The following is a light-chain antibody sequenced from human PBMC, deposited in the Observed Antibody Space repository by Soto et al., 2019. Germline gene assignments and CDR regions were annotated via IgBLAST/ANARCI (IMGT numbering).Light chain of an antibody. Sequence: EIMMTQSPATLSVSPGERATLSCRASQSVSSNLAWYQQKPGQAPRLLIYGASTSATGIPARFSGSGSGTESTLTISSLQSEDFAVYYCQHYNNWPLTFSGGAKVEIK. CDR1: QSVSSN. CDR3: QHYNNWPLT. CDR2: GAS. V-gene: IGKV3-15*01. J-gene: IGKJ4*01.